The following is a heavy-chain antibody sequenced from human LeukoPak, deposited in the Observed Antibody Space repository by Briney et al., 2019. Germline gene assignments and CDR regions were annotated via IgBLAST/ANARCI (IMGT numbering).Heavy chain of an antibody. Sequence: KPSETLSLTCAVYGGSFSGYYWSWLRQPPGKGLEWIGYIYYSGSTNYNPSLKSRVTISVDTSKNQFSLKLSSVTAADTAVYYCARSVGAAAGTDYWGQGTLVTVSS. V-gene: IGHV4-59*01. CDR2: IYYSGST. D-gene: IGHD6-13*01. CDR1: GGSFSGYY. J-gene: IGHJ4*02. CDR3: ARSVGAAAGTDY.